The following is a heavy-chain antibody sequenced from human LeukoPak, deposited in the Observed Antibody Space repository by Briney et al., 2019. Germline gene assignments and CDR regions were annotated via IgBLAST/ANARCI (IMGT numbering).Heavy chain of an antibody. CDR3: ARGPSGDY. J-gene: IGHJ4*02. CDR1: RYTFTDYY. V-gene: IGHV1-2*02. Sequence: ASVTVSFTASRYTFTDYYMYWVRQAPGQGLEWMGWINPNSGGTNYAQKFQGRVTITRDTSISTAYMELSRLRSDDTAAYYCARGPSGDYWGQGTLVTVSS. CDR2: INPNSGGT.